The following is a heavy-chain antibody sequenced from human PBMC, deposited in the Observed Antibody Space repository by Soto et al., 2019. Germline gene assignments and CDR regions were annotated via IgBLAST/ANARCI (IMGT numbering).Heavy chain of an antibody. V-gene: IGHV3-23*01. D-gene: IGHD4-17*01. J-gene: IGHJ5*02. CDR2: IHSGDGST. Sequence: PGGSLRLSCAASGFTFTNFAMSWARQAPGKGLEWVSAIHSGDGSTYYADSVKGRFTISRDNSKNTLYLEMSNLRADDTAVYYCAKYRLESTVTIFDPWGQGTLVTVPQ. CDR3: AKYRLESTVTIFDP. CDR1: GFTFTNFA.